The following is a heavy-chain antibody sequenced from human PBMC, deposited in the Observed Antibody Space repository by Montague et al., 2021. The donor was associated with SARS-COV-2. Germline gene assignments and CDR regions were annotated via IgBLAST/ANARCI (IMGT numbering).Heavy chain of an antibody. V-gene: IGHV4-31*03. CDR3: ARVHFVSSGWYPDAFDI. D-gene: IGHD6-19*01. J-gene: IGHJ3*02. CDR1: GGSINSGGYY. CDR2: IYYSGST. Sequence: TLSLTCTVPGGSINSGGYYWSWIRQHPGKGLEWIGYIYYSGSTYYNPSLKSRLTISVDTSKNQFSLKLSSVTAADTAVYYCARVHFVSSGWYPDAFDIWGQGTRVTVSS.